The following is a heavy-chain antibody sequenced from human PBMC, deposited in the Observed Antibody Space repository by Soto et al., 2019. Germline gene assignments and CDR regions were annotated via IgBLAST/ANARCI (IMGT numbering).Heavy chain of an antibody. CDR2: IKSKTDGGTT. V-gene: IGHV3-15*01. D-gene: IGHD2-15*01. CDR3: TTDLFIRNCSGGSCYQGPYYYYYGMDV. J-gene: IGHJ6*02. CDR1: GFTFSNAW. Sequence: PGGSLRLSCAASGFTFSNAWMSWVRQAPGKGLEWVGRIKSKTDGGTTDYAAPVKGRFTISRDDSKNTLYLQMNSLKTEDTAVYYCTTDLFIRNCSGGSCYQGPYYYYYGMDVWGQGTTVTVSS.